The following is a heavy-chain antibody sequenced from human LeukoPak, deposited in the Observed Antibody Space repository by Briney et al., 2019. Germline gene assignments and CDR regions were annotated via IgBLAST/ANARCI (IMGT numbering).Heavy chain of an antibody. CDR2: ISSSSSYI. J-gene: IGHJ4*02. Sequence: PGGSLRLSCAASGFTSSSYSMNWVRQAPGKGLEWVSSISSSSSYIYYADSVKGRFTISRDNAKNSLYLQMNSLRAEDTAVYYCARERSYDSSGFDYWGQGTLVTVSS. CDR3: ARERSYDSSGFDY. V-gene: IGHV3-21*01. D-gene: IGHD3-22*01. CDR1: GFTSSSYS.